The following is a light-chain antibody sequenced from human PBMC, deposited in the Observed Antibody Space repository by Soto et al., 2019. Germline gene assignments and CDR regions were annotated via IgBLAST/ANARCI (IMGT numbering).Light chain of an antibody. J-gene: IGKJ4*01. V-gene: IGKV3-15*01. CDR3: QQYNNWPLT. Sequence: EIVMTQSPATLSVSPGERATLSCRASQSITGNLTWYQQKPGQAPRLLIYDASTRATGIPARFSGSGSGTEFTLTISSLRSEDFAVYYCQQYNNWPLTFGGGTKVDIK. CDR1: QSITGN. CDR2: DAS.